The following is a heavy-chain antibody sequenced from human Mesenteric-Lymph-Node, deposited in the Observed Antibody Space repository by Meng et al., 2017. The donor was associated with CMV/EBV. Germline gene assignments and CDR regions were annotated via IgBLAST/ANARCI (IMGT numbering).Heavy chain of an antibody. V-gene: IGHV4-31*03. Sequence: CTVSGGSISSGGFYWNWIRQHPGKGLEWIGYIYHSGRTYYNPSLKSRVSISVDTSKNQFSLRLSSVTAADTAVYYCARGLSTLDWFDPWGQGTLVTVSS. D-gene: IGHD2/OR15-2a*01. CDR3: ARGLSTLDWFDP. CDR1: GGSISSGGFY. J-gene: IGHJ5*02. CDR2: IYHSGRT.